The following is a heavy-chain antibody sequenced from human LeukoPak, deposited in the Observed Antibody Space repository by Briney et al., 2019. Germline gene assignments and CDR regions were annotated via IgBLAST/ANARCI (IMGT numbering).Heavy chain of an antibody. CDR3: AKVLRVTHYYYYYGMDV. V-gene: IGHV3-30*18. CDR2: ISYDGSNK. CDR1: GYTFSSYG. J-gene: IGHJ6*02. D-gene: IGHD5-18*01. Sequence: SCKASGYTFSSYGMHWVRQAPGKGLEWVAVISYDGSNKYYADSVKGRFTISRDNSKNTLYLQMNSLRAEDTAVYYCAKVLRVTHYYYYYGMDVWGQGTTVTVSS.